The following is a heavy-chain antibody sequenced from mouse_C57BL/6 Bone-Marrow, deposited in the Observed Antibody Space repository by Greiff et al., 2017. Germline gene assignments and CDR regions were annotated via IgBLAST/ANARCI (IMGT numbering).Heavy chain of an antibody. CDR3: ARKRDDYGVSWFAY. V-gene: IGHV1-69*01. J-gene: IGHJ3*01. CDR1: GYTFTSYW. CDR2: IDPSDSYT. Sequence: QVQLKQPGAELVMPGASVKLSCKASGYTFTSYWMHWVKQRPGQGLEWIGEIDPSDSYTNYNQKFKGKSTLTVDKSSSTAYMQLSSLASGDSAVYYCARKRDDYGVSWFAYWGQGTVVTVSA. D-gene: IGHD2-4*01.